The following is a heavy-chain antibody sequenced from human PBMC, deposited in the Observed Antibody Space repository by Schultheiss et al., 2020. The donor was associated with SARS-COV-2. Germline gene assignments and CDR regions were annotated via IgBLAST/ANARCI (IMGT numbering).Heavy chain of an antibody. CDR3: ARGRHYYGSGATLDI. J-gene: IGHJ3*02. D-gene: IGHD3-10*01. Sequence: GGSLRLSCAASGFTFNDYWMSWVRQAPGKGLEWVANINQDGSEKKYLNSVKGRFTISRDNAKNSLYLQMNSLRAGDTAVYYCARGRHYYGSGATLDIWGQETMVTVSS. CDR2: INQDGSEK. CDR1: GFTFNDYW. V-gene: IGHV3-7*01.